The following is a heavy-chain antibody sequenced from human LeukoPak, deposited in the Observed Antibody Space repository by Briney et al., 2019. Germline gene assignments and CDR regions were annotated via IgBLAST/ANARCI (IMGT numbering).Heavy chain of an antibody. V-gene: IGHV3-7*03. CDR1: AFIFSGHW. CDR3: ARGGGLDV. D-gene: IGHD3-16*01. CDR2: INHNGNVD. J-gene: IGHJ6*02. Sequence: GGSLRLSCEGSAFIFSGHWMNWARQAPGKGLEWVASINHNGNVDYYVDSVKGRFTISRDNAKNSLYLQMSNLRAEDTAVYFCARGGGLDVWGQGATVTVSS.